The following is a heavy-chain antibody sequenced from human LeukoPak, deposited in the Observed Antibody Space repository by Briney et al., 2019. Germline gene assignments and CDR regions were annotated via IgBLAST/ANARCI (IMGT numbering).Heavy chain of an antibody. Sequence: EGSLRLSCAASGFTFSSYWMGWVRQAPGKGLEWVANIKQDGSEKYYVDSVKGRFTISRDNAKNSLYLQMNSLRAEDTAVYYCARSYDFWSGFRPDAFDIWGQGTMVTVSS. V-gene: IGHV3-7*01. J-gene: IGHJ3*02. CDR1: GFTFSSYW. CDR2: IKQDGSEK. CDR3: ARSYDFWSGFRPDAFDI. D-gene: IGHD3-3*01.